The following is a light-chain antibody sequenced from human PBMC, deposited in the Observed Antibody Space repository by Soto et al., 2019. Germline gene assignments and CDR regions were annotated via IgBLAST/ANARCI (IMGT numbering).Light chain of an antibody. CDR3: SSYTTSSTWV. CDR2: EVS. J-gene: IGLJ3*02. V-gene: IGLV2-14*01. CDR1: SSDVGAYNY. Sequence: QPASVSGSPEQSITISCTGTSSDVGAYNYVSWYQQYPGKAPKLMIYEVSNRPSGVSNRFSGSKSGNTASLTISGLQAEDEADYYCSSYTTSSTWVFGGGTKLTVL.